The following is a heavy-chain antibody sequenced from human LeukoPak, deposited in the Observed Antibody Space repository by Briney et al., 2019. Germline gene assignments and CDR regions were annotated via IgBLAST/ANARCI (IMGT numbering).Heavy chain of an antibody. V-gene: IGHV3-11*01. J-gene: IGHJ6*02. CDR2: ISSSGDSL. D-gene: IGHD2-2*01. Sequence: GGSLRLSCAASGFTFSDYYMTWIRQAPGKGLEWISFISSSGDSLYYADSVEGRFTISRDNAKDSVYLQMNSLRAEDTAVYYCAREVVVVPDYYYYGLDVWGQGTTVTVSS. CDR3: AREVVVVPDYYYYGLDV. CDR1: GFTFSDYY.